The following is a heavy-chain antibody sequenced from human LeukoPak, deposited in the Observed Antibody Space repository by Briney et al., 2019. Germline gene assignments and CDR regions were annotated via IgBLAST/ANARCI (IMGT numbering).Heavy chain of an antibody. D-gene: IGHD2-15*01. J-gene: IGHJ4*02. V-gene: IGHV4-39*07. Sequence: PSETLSLNCTVSGGSISSSSYYWGWIRQPPGKGLEWIGSIYYSGSTYYNPSLKSRVTISVDTSKNQFSLKLSSVTAADTAVYYCGSSQRVVAAVDYWGQGTLVTVSS. CDR3: GSSQRVVAAVDY. CDR2: IYYSGST. CDR1: GGSISSSSYY.